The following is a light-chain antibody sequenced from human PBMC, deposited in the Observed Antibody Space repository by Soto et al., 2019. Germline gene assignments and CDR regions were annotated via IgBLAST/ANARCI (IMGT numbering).Light chain of an antibody. J-gene: IGLJ2*01. CDR2: DVS. V-gene: IGLV2-14*03. Sequence: QSALTQPASVSGSPGQSITISCTGTSSDVGGYNYVSWYQQHPGKAPKLMIYDVSNRPSGVSNSFSGSKSGNTASLTISGLQAEEEADYYCSSYTSTTTPVVFGGGTKLPVL. CDR3: SSYTSTTTPVV. CDR1: SSDVGGYNY.